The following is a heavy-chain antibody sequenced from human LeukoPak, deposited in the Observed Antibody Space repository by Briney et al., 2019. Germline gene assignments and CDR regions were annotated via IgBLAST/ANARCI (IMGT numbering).Heavy chain of an antibody. CDR3: ARHRVSVGGYSPVYDFWSGYYGVGPGYYYYYMDV. CDR2: IYTSGST. Sequence: SSETLSLTCTVSGGSISRYYWSWIRQPPGKGLEWIGYIYTSGSTNYNPSLKSRVTISVDTSKNQFSLKLSSVTAADTAVYYCARHRVSVGGYSPVYDFWSGYYGVGPGYYYYYMDVWGKGTTVTVSS. V-gene: IGHV4-4*09. CDR1: GGSISRYY. D-gene: IGHD3-3*01. J-gene: IGHJ6*03.